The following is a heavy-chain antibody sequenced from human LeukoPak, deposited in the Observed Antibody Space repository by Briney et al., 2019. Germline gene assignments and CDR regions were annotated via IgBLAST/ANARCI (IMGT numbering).Heavy chain of an antibody. CDR1: GFTFSSSA. D-gene: IGHD2-15*01. V-gene: IGHV3-23*01. Sequence: AGGSLRLSCAASGFTFSSSAMSWVRQAPGKGLEWVSAISNNGGYTYYADSVQGRFTISRDNSKSTLCLQMNSLRAEDTVVYYCAKQLGYCSDGSCYFPYWGQGTLVTVSS. J-gene: IGHJ4*02. CDR3: AKQLGYCSDGSCYFPY. CDR2: ISNNGGYT.